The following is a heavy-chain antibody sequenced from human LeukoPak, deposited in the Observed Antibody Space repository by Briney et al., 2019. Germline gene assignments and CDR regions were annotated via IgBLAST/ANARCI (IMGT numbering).Heavy chain of an antibody. Sequence: ASVKVSCKVSGYTLTELSMHWVRQAPGKGLEWMGGFDPEDGETIYAQKFQARVTMTEDTSTDTAYMELSSLRSEDTAVYYCATDRGCSGGSCYSNAFDIWGQGTMVTVSS. V-gene: IGHV1-24*01. CDR2: FDPEDGET. CDR3: ATDRGCSGGSCYSNAFDI. D-gene: IGHD2-15*01. J-gene: IGHJ3*02. CDR1: GYTLTELS.